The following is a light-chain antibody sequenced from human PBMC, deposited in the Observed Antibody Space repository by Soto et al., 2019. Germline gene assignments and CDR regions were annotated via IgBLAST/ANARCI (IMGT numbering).Light chain of an antibody. CDR2: AAS. J-gene: IGKJ2*01. CDR1: PTISTY. Sequence: DIQMTQSPSSLSASVGDRITITCRASPTISTYLNWYQQKPGKAPKLLISAASRLQSGVPSRFTGSRSGTEFTRTISSLQPEDFATDYWQQSHGSPYIFGQGTKAEI. CDR3: QQSHGSPYI. V-gene: IGKV1-39*01.